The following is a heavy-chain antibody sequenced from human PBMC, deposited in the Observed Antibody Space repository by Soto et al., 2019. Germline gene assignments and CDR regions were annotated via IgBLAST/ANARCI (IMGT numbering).Heavy chain of an antibody. V-gene: IGHV4-39*01. CDR1: GGSISSSSYY. CDR2: IYYSGST. D-gene: IGHD3-10*01. Sequence: SETLSLTCTVSGGSISSSSYYWGWIRQPPGKGLEWIGSIYYSGSTYYNPSLKSRVTISVDTSKNQFSLKLSSVTAADTAVYYCARYGSTAFDIWGQGTMVTVSS. CDR3: ARYGSTAFDI. J-gene: IGHJ3*02.